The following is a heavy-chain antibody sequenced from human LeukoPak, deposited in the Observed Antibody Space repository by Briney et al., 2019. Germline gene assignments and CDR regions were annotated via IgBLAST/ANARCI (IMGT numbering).Heavy chain of an antibody. D-gene: IGHD6-13*01. CDR1: GFTFSSYA. CDR3: ARVQKGIAAAGTGGGWFEP. CDR2: ISGSGGST. Sequence: GGSLRLSCAASGFTFSSYAMSWVRQAPGKGLEWVSAISGSGGSTYYADSVKGRFTISRDNSKNTLYLQMNSLRAEDTAVYYCARVQKGIAAAGTGGGWFEPWGQGTLVTVSA. V-gene: IGHV3-23*01. J-gene: IGHJ5*02.